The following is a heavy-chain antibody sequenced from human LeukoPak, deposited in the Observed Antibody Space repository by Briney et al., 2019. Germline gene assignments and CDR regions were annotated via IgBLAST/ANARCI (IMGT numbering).Heavy chain of an antibody. V-gene: IGHV3-9*01. Sequence: SGGSLRLSCAASGFTFDDYAMHWVRQAPGKGLEWVSGISWNSGSIGYADSVKGRFTISRDNAKNSLYLQMNSLRAEDTALYYCEKEQKYYCGWGRGGYYFDSGGKEPLVPVSS. CDR2: ISWNSGSI. CDR3: EKEQKYYCGWGRGGYYFDS. D-gene: IGHD3-10*01. CDR1: GFTFDDYA. J-gene: IGHJ4*02.